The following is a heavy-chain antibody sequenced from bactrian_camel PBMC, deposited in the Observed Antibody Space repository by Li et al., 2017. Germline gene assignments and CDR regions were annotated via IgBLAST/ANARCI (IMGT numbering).Heavy chain of an antibody. CDR1: RDTLSSYC. Sequence: HVQLVESGGDSVQAGGSLNVSCEASRDTLSSYCMGWFRQAPEKRREGVAAIDSDHSATYADSVKGRFTISRDNAKNTLYLQMNSLKPEDTAMYYCTKDRSYGTRNWVQSTRGQGTQVTVS. D-gene: IGHD3*01. J-gene: IGHJ4*01. CDR2: IDSDHSAT. CDR3: TKDRSYGTRNWVQST. V-gene: IGHV3S6*01.